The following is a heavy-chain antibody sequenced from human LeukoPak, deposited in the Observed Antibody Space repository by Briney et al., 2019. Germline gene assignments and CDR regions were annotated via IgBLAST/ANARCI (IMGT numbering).Heavy chain of an antibody. D-gene: IGHD2-2*02. CDR2: ISAYNGKT. Sequence: ASVKVSCKASGYTFTSYGISWVRQAPGQGLEWMGWISAYNGKTNYAQRLQGRVTLTTDTSTSTAYMELRSLRSDDTAVYYCARGYCSSTSCYTGDYWGQGTLVTVSS. V-gene: IGHV1-18*01. CDR3: ARGYCSSTSCYTGDY. J-gene: IGHJ4*02. CDR1: GYTFTSYG.